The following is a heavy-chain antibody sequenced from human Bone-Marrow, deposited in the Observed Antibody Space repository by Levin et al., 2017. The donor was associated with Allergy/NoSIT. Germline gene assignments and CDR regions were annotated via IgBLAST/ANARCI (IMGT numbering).Heavy chain of an antibody. V-gene: IGHV1-2*04. Sequence: ASVKVSCKTSGYTFTGYYMHWVRQAPGQGLEWVGWIDPNSGDTKYVQKFQGWVTMTGDTSISTAYMELNRLRSGDTAVYYCARGGSSGYKPNFDFWGQGTLVTVSS. J-gene: IGHJ4*02. D-gene: IGHD3-22*01. CDR3: ARGGSSGYKPNFDF. CDR1: GYTFTGYY. CDR2: IDPNSGDT.